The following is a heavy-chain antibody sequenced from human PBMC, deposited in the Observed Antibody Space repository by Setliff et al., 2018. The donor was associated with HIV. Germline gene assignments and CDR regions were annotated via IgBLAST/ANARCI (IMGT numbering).Heavy chain of an antibody. CDR1: GFTFDDLG. Sequence: GGSLRLSCSASGFTFDDLGMRWVPQGPGKGLEWASSINWHGGSTGYADSVKGRFTISRDNAKNSLYLQMNSLRAEDTALYYCARDIPFGDLLMLQAYMDVWGKGTTVTVSS. CDR2: INWHGGST. CDR3: ARDIPFGDLLMLQAYMDV. J-gene: IGHJ6*04. V-gene: IGHV3-20*04. D-gene: IGHD3-10*01.